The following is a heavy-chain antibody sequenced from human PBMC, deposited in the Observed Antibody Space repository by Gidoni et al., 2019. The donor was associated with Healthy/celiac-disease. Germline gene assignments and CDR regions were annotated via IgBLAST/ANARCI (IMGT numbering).Heavy chain of an antibody. J-gene: IGHJ4*02. Sequence: EVQLVQSGAEVKKPGESLKISCKVSGYSFTSYWIGWVRQMPGKGLEWMGIIYPGDSDTRYSPSFQGQVTISADKSISTAYLQWSSLKASDTAMYYCARPSAIVVVPAAATRGRIGRDVQLMGKRGLIWGQGTLVTVSS. CDR2: IYPGDSDT. V-gene: IGHV5-51*01. CDR1: GYSFTSYW. D-gene: IGHD2-2*01. CDR3: ARPSAIVVVPAAATRGRIGRDVQLMGKRGLI.